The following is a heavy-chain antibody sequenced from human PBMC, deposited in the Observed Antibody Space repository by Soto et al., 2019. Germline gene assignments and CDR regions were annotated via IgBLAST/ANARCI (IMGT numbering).Heavy chain of an antibody. J-gene: IGHJ4*02. D-gene: IGHD3-16*01. CDR1: GFTFSSYA. CDR3: AGNTRYDPPDY. Sequence: EVQLLESGGGLVQPGGSLRLSCAASGFTFSSYAMSWVRQAPGKGLAWVSGISVSGGRTYDADSVKGRFTISRDNSKNTLYLQMNSLRAEDTAVYYCAGNTRYDPPDYWGQGTLVTVSS. CDR2: ISVSGGRT. V-gene: IGHV3-23*01.